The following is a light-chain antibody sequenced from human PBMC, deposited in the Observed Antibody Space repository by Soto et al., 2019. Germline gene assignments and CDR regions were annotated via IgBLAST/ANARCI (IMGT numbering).Light chain of an antibody. CDR3: SSYTSSSTSCV. Sequence: QSVLTQPASVSGSPGQSITISCTGTSSDVGGYNYVSWYQQHPGKAPKVMIYEVSNRPSGVSNRFSGSKSGNTASLTISGLQAEDEADYYCSSYTSSSTSCVFGTGTEVTVL. V-gene: IGLV2-14*01. CDR1: SSDVGGYNY. CDR2: EVS. J-gene: IGLJ1*01.